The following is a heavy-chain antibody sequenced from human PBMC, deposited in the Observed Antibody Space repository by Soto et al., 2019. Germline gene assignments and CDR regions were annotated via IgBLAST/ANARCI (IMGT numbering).Heavy chain of an antibody. V-gene: IGHV3-23*01. CDR2: ISGSGGST. Sequence: PGGSPRLSCAASGFTFSSYAMSWVRQAPGKGLEWVSAISGSGGSTYYADSVKGRFTISRDNSKNTLYLQMNSLRAEDTAVYYCASQQQPAARIYYYYYYYMDVWGKGTTVTVSS. CDR3: ASQQQPAARIYYYYYYYMDV. CDR1: GFTFSSYA. J-gene: IGHJ6*03. D-gene: IGHD6-13*01.